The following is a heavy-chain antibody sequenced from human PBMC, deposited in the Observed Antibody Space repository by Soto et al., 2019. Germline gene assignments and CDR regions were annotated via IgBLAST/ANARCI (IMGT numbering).Heavy chain of an antibody. CDR3: GKERRGSVWFVSSY. V-gene: IGHV3-23*01. CDR1: GFTVCSYA. J-gene: IGHJ4*02. D-gene: IGHD6-19*01. CDR2: ISGNGAET. Sequence: GGSLTLTCAASGFTVCSYAMSWVRQAPGKGLEWVSAISGNGAETSYADSLRGRFTISRDNSTDTLFLHMNSLIADDTAVYYFGKERRGSVWFVSSYWGLGVLVTVSS.